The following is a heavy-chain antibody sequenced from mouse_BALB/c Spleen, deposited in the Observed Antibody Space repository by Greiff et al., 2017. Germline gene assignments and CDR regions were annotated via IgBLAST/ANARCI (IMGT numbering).Heavy chain of an antibody. V-gene: IGHV5-17*02. CDR1: GFTFSSFG. D-gene: IGHD2-1*01. J-gene: IGHJ3*01. CDR2: ISSGSSTI. Sequence: EVQLVESGGGLVQPGGSRKLSCAASGFTFSSFGMHWVRQAPEKGLEWVAYISSGSSTIYYADTVKGRFTISRDNPKNTLFLQMTSLRSEDTAMYYCARSGGNYLWFAYWGQGTLVTVSA. CDR3: ARSGGNYLWFAY.